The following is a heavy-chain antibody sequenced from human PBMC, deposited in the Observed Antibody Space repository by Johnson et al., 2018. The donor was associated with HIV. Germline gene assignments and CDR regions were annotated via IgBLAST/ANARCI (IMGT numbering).Heavy chain of an antibody. J-gene: IGHJ3*02. CDR3: ARGDYGGNLDAFDI. D-gene: IGHD4-23*01. CDR1: GFTFSSYD. Sequence: VQLVESGGGVVQPGGSLILSCAASGFTFSSYDMHWVRQATGKGLEWVSAIGPAGDTYSPGSVMGRFTLPRENAKNSLYLQMNSLRAGDTAVYYCARGDYGGNLDAFDIWGQGTMVTVSS. CDR2: IGPAGDT. V-gene: IGHV3-13*01.